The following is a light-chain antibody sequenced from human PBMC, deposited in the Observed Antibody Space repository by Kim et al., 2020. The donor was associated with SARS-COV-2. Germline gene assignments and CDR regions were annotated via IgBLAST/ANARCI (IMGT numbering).Light chain of an antibody. CDR3: QQYHNWPR. Sequence: SVPPGEGATLSCRASQSIGRNLAWYQQKPGQSPRLLIYFASTRATGVSTRFSGSGSETEFTLTISDLQSEDSAVYYCQQYHNWPRFGQGTRLEIK. J-gene: IGKJ5*01. V-gene: IGKV3-15*01. CDR2: FAS. CDR1: QSIGRN.